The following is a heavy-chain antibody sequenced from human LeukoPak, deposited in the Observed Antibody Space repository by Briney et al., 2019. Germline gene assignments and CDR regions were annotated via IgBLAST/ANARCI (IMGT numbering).Heavy chain of an antibody. CDR1: GGSISSGGYP. CDR3: ARGPRDSGFDY. Sequence: SQTLSLTCAVSGGSISSGGYPWSWIRQPPGKGLEWIGYIYHSGSTYYNPSLKSRVTISVDRSKNQFSLKLSSVTAADTAVYYCARGPRDSGFDYWGQGTLVTVSS. CDR2: IYHSGST. V-gene: IGHV4-30-2*01. D-gene: IGHD2-15*01. J-gene: IGHJ4*02.